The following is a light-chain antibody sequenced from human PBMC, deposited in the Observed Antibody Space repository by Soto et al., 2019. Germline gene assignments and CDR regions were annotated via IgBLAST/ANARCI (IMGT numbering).Light chain of an antibody. CDR1: SSNLGAGYD. V-gene: IGLV1-40*01. J-gene: IGLJ3*02. CDR3: QAYDYSLTASV. Sequence: QSVLTQPPSVSGAPGQRVTLSCTGNSSNLGAGYDVHWYQQLPGAAPKLVIFGNRNRPSGVPERFSGSKSGTSASLAITGLHAEDEAHYYCQAYDYSLTASVFGGGTQLTVL. CDR2: GNR.